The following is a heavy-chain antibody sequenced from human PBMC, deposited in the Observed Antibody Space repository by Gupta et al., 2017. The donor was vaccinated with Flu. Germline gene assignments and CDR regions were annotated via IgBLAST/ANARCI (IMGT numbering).Heavy chain of an antibody. D-gene: IGHD3-16*01. CDR3: ARFWGQPSFYVDV. J-gene: IGHJ6*04. V-gene: IGHV3-21*06. Sequence: VRQAPGKGLEWVSSISSSSSYIYYADSVRGRFTISRDNAKNSLYLQMNSLRAEDTAVYYCARFWGQPSFYVDVWGKGTTVTVSS. CDR2: ISSSSSYI.